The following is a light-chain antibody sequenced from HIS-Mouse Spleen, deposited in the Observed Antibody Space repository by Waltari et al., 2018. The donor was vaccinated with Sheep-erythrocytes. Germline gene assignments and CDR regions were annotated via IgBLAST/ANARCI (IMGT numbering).Light chain of an antibody. CDR1: SGDVGSYNL. CDR2: EGS. Sequence: QSALTQPASVSGSPGQSITISCTGTSGDVGSYNLFSWYQQHPGKAPKLMIYEGSKRPSGVSNRFSGSKSGNTASLTISGLQAEDEADYYCCSYAGSSTWVFGGGTKLTVL. V-gene: IGLV2-23*01. CDR3: CSYAGSSTWV. J-gene: IGLJ3*02.